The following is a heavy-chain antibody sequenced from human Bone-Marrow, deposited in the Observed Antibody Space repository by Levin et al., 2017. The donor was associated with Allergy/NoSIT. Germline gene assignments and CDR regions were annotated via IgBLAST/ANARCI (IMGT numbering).Heavy chain of an antibody. V-gene: IGHV1-18*01. Sequence: ASVKVSCTASGYMLNSYAINWVRLAPGEGLEWMGWIRGKNDITDYAEKFQDRVTMTIDTSTSTAYMELRTLTTDDTGVYFCARSAMTTNGLDVWGQGTTVTVSS. CDR3: ARSAMTTNGLDV. CDR2: IRGKNDIT. CDR1: GYMLNSYA. D-gene: IGHD1-1*01. J-gene: IGHJ6*02.